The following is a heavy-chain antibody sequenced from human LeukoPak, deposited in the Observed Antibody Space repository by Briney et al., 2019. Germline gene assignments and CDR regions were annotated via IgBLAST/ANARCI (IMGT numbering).Heavy chain of an antibody. CDR1: GFTFSNYE. Sequence: GGSLRLSCVAFGFTFSNYEMNWVRQAPGKGLEWVSYISGSGSNIYYAGSMKGRLTISRDNAKNSLFLQMSSRRDENTAGYHCARGRDGYNLMDSWGRGTLVTVSS. CDR2: ISGSGSNI. D-gene: IGHD5-24*01. J-gene: IGHJ4*02. CDR3: ARGRDGYNLMDS. V-gene: IGHV3-48*03.